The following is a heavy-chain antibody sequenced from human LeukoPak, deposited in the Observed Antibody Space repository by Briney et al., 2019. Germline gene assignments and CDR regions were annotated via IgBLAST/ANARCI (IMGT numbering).Heavy chain of an antibody. CDR2: INDDGSDT. D-gene: IGHD2-15*01. Sequence: GVSLRLSCAVAGFTFKLDWRRWVRQSPGKGPVWVSRINDDGSDTTDADSVKGRFIISRDDAKNMLFLRLTRLRAEDTAVYYCVRGGPPPWSWGQGTLVTVSP. CDR3: VRGGPPPWS. V-gene: IGHV3-74*01. CDR1: GFTFKLDW. J-gene: IGHJ5*02.